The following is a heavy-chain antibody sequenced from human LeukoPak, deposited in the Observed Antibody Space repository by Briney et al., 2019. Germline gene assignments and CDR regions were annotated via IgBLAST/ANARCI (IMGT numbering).Heavy chain of an antibody. V-gene: IGHV3-23*01. J-gene: IGHJ4*02. CDR1: GFTFSSYS. CDR2: ISGSGGTT. Sequence: GGSLRLSCAASGFTFSSYSMSWVRQAPGKWLEWVSVISGSGGTTYYADSVKGRFTISRDNSKNTLYLQMNSLRAGDTAVYYCAKDTSLDIARVFDSWGQGTLVAVSS. D-gene: IGHD5-12*01. CDR3: AKDTSLDIARVFDS.